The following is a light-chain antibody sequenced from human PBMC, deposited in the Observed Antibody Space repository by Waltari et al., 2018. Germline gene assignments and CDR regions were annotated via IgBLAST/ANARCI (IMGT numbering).Light chain of an antibody. CDR1: QDIRYS. J-gene: IGKJ2*01. Sequence: DIQMTQSPSPLSASVGDRVTITCRASQDIRYSLAWYHHNTDTAPKLLLYGASRLESGAPSRFSGSAYETEYTLTIGTLQPKDFATYFCQQYYSTLMYTFGQGTKLEI. CDR2: GAS. CDR3: QQYYSTLMYT. V-gene: IGKV1-NL1*01.